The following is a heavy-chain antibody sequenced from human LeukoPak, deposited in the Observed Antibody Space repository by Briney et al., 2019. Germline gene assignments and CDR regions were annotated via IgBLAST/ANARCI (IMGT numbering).Heavy chain of an antibody. CDR2: ISAYNGNT. J-gene: IGHJ4*02. D-gene: IGHD6-6*01. Sequence: ASVKVSCKASGYTLTSYGISWVRQAPGQGLEWMGRISAYNGNTNYAQKLQGRVTMTTDTSTSTAYMELRSLRSDDTAVYYCARVPPFEYSSSSHYFDYWGQGTLVTVSS. V-gene: IGHV1-18*01. CDR3: ARVPPFEYSSSSHYFDY. CDR1: GYTLTSYG.